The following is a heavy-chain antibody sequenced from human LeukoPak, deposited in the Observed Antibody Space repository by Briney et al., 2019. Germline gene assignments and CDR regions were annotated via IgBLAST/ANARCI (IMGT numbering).Heavy chain of an antibody. D-gene: IGHD2-21*01. V-gene: IGHV4-38-2*02. CDR3: ARHWVHSAHQH. J-gene: IGHJ1*01. CDR1: GYSISSGYY. Sequence: PSETLSLTCTVSGYSISSGYYWGWIRQPPGKGLEWIGSIYHSGSTYYNPSLKSRVTISVDTSKNQFSLKLSSVTAADTAVYYCARHWVHSAHQHWGQGTLVTVSS. CDR2: IYHSGST.